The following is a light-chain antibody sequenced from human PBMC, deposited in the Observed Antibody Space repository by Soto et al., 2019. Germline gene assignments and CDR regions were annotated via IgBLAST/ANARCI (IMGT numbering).Light chain of an antibody. CDR2: AAS. CDR3: PSSYS. CDR1: QSIVTY. V-gene: IGKV1-39*01. J-gene: IGKJ2*03. Sequence: IGRAQCRYCLSASVGDRVTITCRASQSIVTYLNWYLQKPVKAPKLLIYAASNLQRGVPSRFSDSQSRTDFSVTIGVSAAVHFHSYVRPSSYSSG.